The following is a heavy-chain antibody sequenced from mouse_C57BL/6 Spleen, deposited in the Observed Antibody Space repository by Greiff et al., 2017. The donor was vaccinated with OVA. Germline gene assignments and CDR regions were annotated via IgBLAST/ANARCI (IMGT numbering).Heavy chain of an antibody. D-gene: IGHD2-5*01. CDR1: GYAFSSSW. V-gene: IGHV1-82*01. J-gene: IGHJ3*01. CDR3: ARGDSNYVFAY. CDR2: IYPGDGDT. Sequence: QVQLQQSGPELVKPGASVKISCKASGYAFSSSWMNWVQQRPGKGLEWIGRIYPGDGDTNYNGKFKGKATLTADKSSSTAYMQLSSLTSEDSAVYFCARGDSNYVFAYWGQGTLVTVSA.